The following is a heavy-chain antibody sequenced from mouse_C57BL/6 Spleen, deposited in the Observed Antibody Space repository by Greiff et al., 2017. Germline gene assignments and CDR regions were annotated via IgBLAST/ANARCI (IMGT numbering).Heavy chain of an antibody. Sequence: EVQLQQSGAELVRPGASVKLSCTASGFNIKDDYMHWVKQRPEQGLEWIGWIDPENGDTEYASKFQGKATITADTSSNTAYLQLSSLTSEDTAVYYCTASTGTGYFEVWGTGTTVTVSS. D-gene: IGHD4-1*01. CDR1: GFNIKDDY. J-gene: IGHJ1*03. V-gene: IGHV14-4*01. CDR2: IDPENGDT. CDR3: TASTGTGYFEV.